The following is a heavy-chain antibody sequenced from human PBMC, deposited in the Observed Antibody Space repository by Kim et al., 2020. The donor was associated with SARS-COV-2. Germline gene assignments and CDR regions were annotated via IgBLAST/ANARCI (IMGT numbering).Heavy chain of an antibody. D-gene: IGHD6-19*01. J-gene: IGHJ5*02. Sequence: GGSLRLSCAASGFTFSSYSMNWVRQAPGKGLEWVSYISSSSSTIYYADSVKGRFTISRDNAKNSLYLQMNSLRDEDTAVYYCASSIAVVDSFDPWGQGTLVTVSS. V-gene: IGHV3-48*02. CDR2: ISSSSSTI. CDR1: GFTFSSYS. CDR3: ASSIAVVDSFDP.